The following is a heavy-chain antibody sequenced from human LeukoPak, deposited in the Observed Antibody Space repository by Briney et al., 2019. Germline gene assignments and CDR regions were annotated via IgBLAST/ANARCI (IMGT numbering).Heavy chain of an antibody. Sequence: PGGSLRLSCAASGFTFSSYAMSWVRQAPVKGLEWVSAISGSGGSTYYADSVKGRLTISRDNSKNTLYLQMNSLRAEDTAVYYCAKLTYYYDSSGPLDYWGQGTLVTVSS. CDR1: GFTFSSYA. J-gene: IGHJ4*02. D-gene: IGHD3-22*01. V-gene: IGHV3-23*01. CDR2: ISGSGGST. CDR3: AKLTYYYDSSGPLDY.